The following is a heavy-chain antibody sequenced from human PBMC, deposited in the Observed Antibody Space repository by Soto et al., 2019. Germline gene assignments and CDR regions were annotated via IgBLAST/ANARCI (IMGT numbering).Heavy chain of an antibody. CDR1: GFTFSSYA. J-gene: IGHJ4*02. D-gene: IGHD3-22*01. V-gene: IGHV3-23*01. CDR3: AKRGRAYYDSSGSQGNFDY. Sequence: GGSLRLSCAASGFTFSSYAMSWVRQAPGKGLEWVSAISGSGGSTYYADSVKGRFTISRDNSKNTLYLQMNSLRAEDTAVYYCAKRGRAYYDSSGSQGNFDYWGQGTLVTVSS. CDR2: ISGSGGST.